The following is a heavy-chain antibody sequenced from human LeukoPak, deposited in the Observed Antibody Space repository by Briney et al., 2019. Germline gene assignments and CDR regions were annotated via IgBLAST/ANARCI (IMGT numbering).Heavy chain of an antibody. V-gene: IGHV4-4*02. CDR1: GGSISSSNW. Sequence: PSETLSLTCAVSGGSISSSNWWSWVRQPPGKGLGWIGEIYHSGSTNYNPSLKSRVTISVDKSKNQFSLKLSSVTAADTAVYYCARNNGYSSSWSLLDHWGQGTLVTVSS. J-gene: IGHJ4*02. CDR3: ARNNGYSSSWSLLDH. D-gene: IGHD6-13*01. CDR2: IYHSGST.